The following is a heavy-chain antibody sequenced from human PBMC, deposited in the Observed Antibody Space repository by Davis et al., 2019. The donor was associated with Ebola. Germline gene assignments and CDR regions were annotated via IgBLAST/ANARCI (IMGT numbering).Heavy chain of an antibody. CDR1: GYTFTGYY. Sequence: ASVKVSCKASGYTFTGYYIHWVRQAPGQGLEWMGWINPNNGDTKLAQRFQGRVTMTRDTSIGTAYMELSSLRSEDTAVYYCAKSFLITGSHMSEFRGVDYWGQGTVVTVSS. D-gene: IGHD2-8*02. CDR2: INPNNGDT. V-gene: IGHV1-2*02. J-gene: IGHJ4*02. CDR3: AKSFLITGSHMSEFRGVDY.